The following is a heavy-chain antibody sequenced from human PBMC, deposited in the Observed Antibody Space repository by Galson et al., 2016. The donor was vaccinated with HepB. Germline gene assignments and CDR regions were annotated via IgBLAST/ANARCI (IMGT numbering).Heavy chain of an antibody. CDR3: VKDLAASSA. V-gene: IGHV3-7*01. CDR2: IKQDGSET. D-gene: IGHD6-19*01. Sequence: SLRLSCAGAGINFSPYWMNWVRQAPGKGLEWVANIKQDGSETHYLDSVKGRFTISRDNSKNTLYLQISSLRPEDTALYYCVKDLAASSAWGQGALVTVSS. J-gene: IGHJ5*02. CDR1: GINFSPYW.